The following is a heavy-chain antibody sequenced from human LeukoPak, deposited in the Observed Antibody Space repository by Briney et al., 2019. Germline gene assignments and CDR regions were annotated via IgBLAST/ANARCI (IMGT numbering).Heavy chain of an antibody. CDR1: GGSISNYY. CDR3: ARQGRTLVRGVADY. V-gene: IGHV4-39*07. J-gene: IGHJ4*02. Sequence: SETLSLTCTVSGGSISNYYWGWIRQPPGKALEWIASVSNYGTTYYNPSLKSRVTISVDTSKNQFSPKVTSMTAADTAVYYCARQGRTLVRGVADYWGQGTLVGVSS. D-gene: IGHD3-10*01. CDR2: VSNYGTT.